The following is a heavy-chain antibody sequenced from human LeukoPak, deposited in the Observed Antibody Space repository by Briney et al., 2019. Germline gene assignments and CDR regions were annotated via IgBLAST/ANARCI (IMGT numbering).Heavy chain of an antibody. CDR2: IYSGGNT. D-gene: IGHD5-24*01. V-gene: IGHV3-66*01. J-gene: IGHJ6*02. CDR1: GFTVSSNY. Sequence: GGSLTLSCAASGFTVSSNYMTWVRQAPGKGLEWVSVIYSGGNTYYADSVKDRFTISRDKSKNTLYLRMDSLRAEDTAVYYCARTDRREGYNHYYYGMDVRGQGTTVTVSS. CDR3: ARTDRREGYNHYYYGMDV.